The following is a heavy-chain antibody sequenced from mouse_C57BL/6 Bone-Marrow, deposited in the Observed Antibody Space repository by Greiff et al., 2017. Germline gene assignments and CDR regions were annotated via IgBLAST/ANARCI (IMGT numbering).Heavy chain of an antibody. Sequence: QVQLQQSGPGLVQPSQSLSITCTVSGFSLTSYGVHWVRQSPGKGLEWLGVIWSGGSTDYNAAFISRLSISKDNSKSQVFFKMNSLQADDTAIYYCARPTIDWYFDVWGTGTTVTVSS. CDR1: GFSLTSYG. D-gene: IGHD2-12*01. J-gene: IGHJ1*03. CDR2: IWSGGST. CDR3: ARPTIDWYFDV. V-gene: IGHV2-2*01.